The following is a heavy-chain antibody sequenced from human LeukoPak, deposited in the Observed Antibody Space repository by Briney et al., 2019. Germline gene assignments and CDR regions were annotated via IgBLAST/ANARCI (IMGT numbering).Heavy chain of an antibody. V-gene: IGHV3-64*01. CDR3: ARGGYYYDSSGYYTGAFDI. J-gene: IGHJ3*02. Sequence: PGGSLRLSCAASGFTFSSYAMHWVRQAPGKGLEYVSAISSNGGSTYYANSVKGRFTISRDNSKNTLYLQMGSLRAEDMAVYYCARGGYYYDSSGYYTGAFDIWGQGTMVTVSS. CDR1: GFTFSSYA. CDR2: ISSNGGST. D-gene: IGHD3-22*01.